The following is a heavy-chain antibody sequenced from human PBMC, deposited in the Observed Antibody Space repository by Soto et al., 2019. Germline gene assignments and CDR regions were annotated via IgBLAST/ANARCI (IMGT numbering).Heavy chain of an antibody. D-gene: IGHD2-2*01. CDR1: GFTFYNYA. CDR3: AKSGSSSWSPHYHLDD. V-gene: IGHV3-23*01. J-gene: IGHJ4*02. CDR2: ITGSGSDT. Sequence: GGSLRLSCAASGFTFYNYAMGWVRQAPGKGLEWVSAITGSGSDTYYVDSVKGRFTISRDNSENTLYLQMNSLRAEDTAIYYCAKSGSSSWSPHYHLDDWGQGTLVTVAS.